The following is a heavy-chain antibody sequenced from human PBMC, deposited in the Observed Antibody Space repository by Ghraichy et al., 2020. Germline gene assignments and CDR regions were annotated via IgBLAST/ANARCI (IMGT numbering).Heavy chain of an antibody. J-gene: IGHJ5*02. D-gene: IGHD6-13*01. V-gene: IGHV4-39*01. Sequence: SETLSLTCTVSGGSISSSSYYWGWIRQPPGKGLEWIGSIYYSGSTYYNPSLKSRVTISVDTSKNQFSLKLSPVTAADTAVYYCARHPGPIAAAGRGRGILFDPWGQGTLVTVSS. CDR3: ARHPGPIAAAGRGRGILFDP. CDR2: IYYSGST. CDR1: GGSISSSSYY.